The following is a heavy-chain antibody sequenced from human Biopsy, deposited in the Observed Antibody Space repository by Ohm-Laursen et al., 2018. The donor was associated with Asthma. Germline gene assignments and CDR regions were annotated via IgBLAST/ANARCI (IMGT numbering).Heavy chain of an antibody. D-gene: IGHD3-22*01. CDR2: IYYSGST. CDR3: ARARDYYDSRGYYRSFDY. CDR1: YGPITSGGYY. J-gene: IGHJ4*02. Sequence: PSETLSLTCTVSYGPITSGGYYWTWIRQHPGKGLEWIGFIYYSGSTYYNPSLKSRVSISIDTSKNQFSLKLSSVTAADTAVYYCARARDYYDSRGYYRSFDYWGQGTLVTVSS. V-gene: IGHV4-31*03.